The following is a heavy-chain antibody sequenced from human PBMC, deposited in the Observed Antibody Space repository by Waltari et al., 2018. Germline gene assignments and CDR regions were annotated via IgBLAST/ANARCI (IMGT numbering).Heavy chain of an antibody. CDR1: GFSFSRYT. V-gene: IGHV3-21*01. CDR2: ISGSASYM. CDR3: ARDNPLSGSYPKPDFDF. D-gene: IGHD1-26*01. Sequence: EVQLVESGGGLVKPGGSLRLSCAASGFSFSRYTMNWVRQAPGKGLEWVSSISGSASYMYYADSVKGRFTISRDNAKNSMSLQMNSLRADDTAVYYCARDNPLSGSYPKPDFDFWGQGTLVTVSS. J-gene: IGHJ4*02.